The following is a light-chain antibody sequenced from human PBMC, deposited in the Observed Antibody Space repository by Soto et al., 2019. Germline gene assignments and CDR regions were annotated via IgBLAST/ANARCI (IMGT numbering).Light chain of an antibody. CDR3: QQYSTYPSLN. V-gene: IGKV1-5*03. Sequence: DIQMTQSPSTLSASVVDRVIITFRAGQTISQWLAWYQQKPGGAPKLLIYKASVLESGVPSRFSGSGSGTEFTLTISGLQPDDFAAYFCQQYSTYPSLNFGGGTKVDIK. CDR1: QTISQW. J-gene: IGKJ4*01. CDR2: KAS.